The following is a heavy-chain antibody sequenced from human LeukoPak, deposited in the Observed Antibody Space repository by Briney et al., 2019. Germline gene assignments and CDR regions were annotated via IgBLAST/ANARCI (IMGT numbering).Heavy chain of an antibody. Sequence: GGSLRLSCAASRFTFSNYWMSWVRQASGKGLEWVANIKEDGSEKYYVDSVKGRFTISRDNAKNSLYLQMKSLRAEDTAIYYCASGRRLGYWGQGTLVTVSS. CDR2: IKEDGSEK. CDR3: ASGRRLGY. D-gene: IGHD6-25*01. V-gene: IGHV3-7*01. J-gene: IGHJ4*02. CDR1: RFTFSNYW.